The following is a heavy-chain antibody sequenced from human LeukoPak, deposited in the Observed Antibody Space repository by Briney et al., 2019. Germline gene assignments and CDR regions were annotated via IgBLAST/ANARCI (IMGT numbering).Heavy chain of an antibody. CDR2: ISFDGGNK. J-gene: IGHJ4*02. Sequence: PGGSLRLSCAASGFTFNSYAFHWVRQAPGKGLEWVAAISFDGGNKYYADAMKGRFTISRDNSNNTLFLQMNSLRPEDTAMYYCAREPLAHGYCSGGTCSDYWGQGTLVTVSS. D-gene: IGHD2-15*01. CDR3: AREPLAHGYCSGGTCSDY. CDR1: GFTFNSYA. V-gene: IGHV3-30-3*01.